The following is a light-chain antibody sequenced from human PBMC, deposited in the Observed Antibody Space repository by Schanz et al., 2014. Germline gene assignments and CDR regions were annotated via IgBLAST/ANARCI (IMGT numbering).Light chain of an antibody. CDR3: CSYAGSFTWV. J-gene: IGLJ3*02. CDR1: SSDVGGYNY. V-gene: IGLV2-11*01. CDR2: DVS. Sequence: QSVLTQPASVSGSPGQSITISCTGTSSDVGGYNYVSWYQQHPGKAPKLMIYDVSNRPSGVPDRFSGSKSGNTASLTISGLQADDEADYYCCSYAGSFTWVFGGRTK.